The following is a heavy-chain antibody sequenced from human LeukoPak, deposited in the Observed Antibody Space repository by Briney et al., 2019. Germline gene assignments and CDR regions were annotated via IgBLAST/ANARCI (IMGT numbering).Heavy chain of an antibody. CDR3: AREPALVVAAIGTRNEMGWFDP. CDR2: ISYDGSNK. CDR1: GFTFSSYA. Sequence: GRSLRLSCAASGFTFSSYAMHWVRQAPGKGLEWVAVISYDGSNKYYADSVKGRFTISRDNSKNTLYLQMNSLRAEDTAVYYCAREPALVVAAIGTRNEMGWFDPWGQGTLVTVSP. D-gene: IGHD2-15*01. J-gene: IGHJ5*02. V-gene: IGHV3-30-3*01.